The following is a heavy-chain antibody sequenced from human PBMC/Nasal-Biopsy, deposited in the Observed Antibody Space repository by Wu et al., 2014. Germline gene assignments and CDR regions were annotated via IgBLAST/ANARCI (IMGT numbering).Heavy chain of an antibody. V-gene: IGHV3-23*01. CDR3: AAGGGWIIEL. D-gene: IGHD2-8*02. J-gene: IGHJ2*01. CDR1: GFIFSSYA. Sequence: LRLSCAASGFIFSSYAMSWVRQAPGKGLEWVSAISGSGGSTYYADSVKGRFTISRDNSRNTVYLHMHSLRAEDTALYYCAAGGGWIIELWGRGTVVTVSS. CDR2: ISGSGGST.